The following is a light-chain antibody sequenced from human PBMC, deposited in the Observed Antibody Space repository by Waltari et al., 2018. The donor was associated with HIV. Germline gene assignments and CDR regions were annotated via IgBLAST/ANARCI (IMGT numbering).Light chain of an antibody. CDR3: QQYHNRLPWT. Sequence: EIVMTQSPATLSVSPGERATLSCRASQSVSSNLAWYQQKPGQAPRLLIYGAATRATGIPARLSGSGSGTEFTLTISSLQSEDFAVYYCQQYHNRLPWTFGQGTKVEIK. CDR2: GAA. J-gene: IGKJ1*01. CDR1: QSVSSN. V-gene: IGKV3-15*01.